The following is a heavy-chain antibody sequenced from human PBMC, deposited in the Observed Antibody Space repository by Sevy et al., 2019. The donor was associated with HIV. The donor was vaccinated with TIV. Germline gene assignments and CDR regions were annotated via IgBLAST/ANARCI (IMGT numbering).Heavy chain of an antibody. D-gene: IGHD2-2*01. CDR2: ISGSGDNT. J-gene: IGHJ4*02. CDR1: GFTFSTYA. V-gene: IGHV3-23*01. CDR3: AKDLRWYCASTIRYLFDY. Sequence: GGSLRLSCAASGFTFSTYAMNWVRQAPGKGLEWVSAISGSGDNTYYADSVKGRFTISRDNSKNTLDLQMNSLRAEDTAVYYCAKDLRWYCASTIRYLFDYWGQGTLVTVS.